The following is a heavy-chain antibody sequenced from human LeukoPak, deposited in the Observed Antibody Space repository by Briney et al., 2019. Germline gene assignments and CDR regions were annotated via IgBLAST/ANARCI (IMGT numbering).Heavy chain of an antibody. CDR2: IKSDESEK. Sequence: GGSLRLSCAASEFIFSNYWMSWVRQAPGKGLEWVANIKSDESEKYYMDSVKGRFTISRDNAKDSLYLQMNSLRAEDTAVYYCARDYGGSSPFDYWGQGTLVTVSS. D-gene: IGHD4-23*01. V-gene: IGHV3-7*01. CDR1: EFIFSNYW. CDR3: ARDYGGSSPFDY. J-gene: IGHJ4*02.